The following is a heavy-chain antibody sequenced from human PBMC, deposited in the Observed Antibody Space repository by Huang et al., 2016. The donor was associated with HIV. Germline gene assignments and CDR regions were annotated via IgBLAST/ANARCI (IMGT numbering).Heavy chain of an antibody. J-gene: IGHJ4*02. CDR1: GFSLSTSGVA. CDR2: TYWNYDE. D-gene: IGHD6-19*01. Sequence: QITLKESGPTVVQPTQTLTLTCSFSGFSLSTSGVAVGWIRQPPGQALAWLALTYWNYDERYSSSLRNVLTITKDTSKNEVVLRRTNMDPLDTGTYYCAHREMTVAGGGFDFWGLGSLVTVSS. CDR3: AHREMTVAGGGFDF. V-gene: IGHV2-5*01.